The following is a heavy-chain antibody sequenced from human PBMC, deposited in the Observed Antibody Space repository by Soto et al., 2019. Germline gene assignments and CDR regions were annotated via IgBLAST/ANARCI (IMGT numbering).Heavy chain of an antibody. CDR2: ISYDGSNK. J-gene: IGHJ4*02. CDR3: AKKSNSWETIDY. CDR1: GFTFSSYG. D-gene: IGHD1-26*01. Sequence: QVQLVESGGGVVQPGRSLRLSCAASGFTFSSYGMPWVRQAPGKGLEWVAVISYDGSNKYYADSVKGRFTISIHNSKNSLYLQMNSLRAEDTAVYYCAKKSNSWETIDYWGQGTLVTVSS. V-gene: IGHV3-30*18.